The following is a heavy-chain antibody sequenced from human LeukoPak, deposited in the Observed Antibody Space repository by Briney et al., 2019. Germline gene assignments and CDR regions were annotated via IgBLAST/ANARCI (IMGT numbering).Heavy chain of an antibody. CDR1: GGSISSGDYY. D-gene: IGHD2-15*01. Sequence: SETLSLTCTVSGGSISSGDYYWSWIRQPPGKGLERIGYIYYSGSTYSNPSLKSRVTISVDTSKNQFSLKLSSVTAADTAVYYCARGESDILDVWGQGTTVTVSS. CDR2: IYYSGST. CDR3: ARGESDILDV. J-gene: IGHJ6*02. V-gene: IGHV4-30-4*01.